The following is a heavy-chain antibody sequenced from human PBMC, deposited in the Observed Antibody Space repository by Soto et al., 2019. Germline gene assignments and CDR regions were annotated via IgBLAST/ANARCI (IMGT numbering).Heavy chain of an antibody. CDR2: INPITGGT. J-gene: IGHJ4*02. D-gene: IGHD3-22*01. V-gene: IGHV1-2*02. Sequence: KVSCKASGYTFTSYYIHWVRQAPGQGLEWMGWINPITGGTNYAPKFQGRVTMTRDTSITTAYMELSRLRSDDTAVYYCARNYYDSSDRDYLDYWGQGTPVTVSS. CDR1: GYTFTSYY. CDR3: ARNYYDSSDRDYLDY.